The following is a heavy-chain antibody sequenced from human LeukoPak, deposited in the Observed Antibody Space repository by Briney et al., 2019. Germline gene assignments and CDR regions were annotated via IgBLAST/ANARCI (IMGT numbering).Heavy chain of an antibody. CDR3: ASKQGDY. J-gene: IGHJ4*02. Sequence: GGSLRLSCAASGFTFSSYAMSWVRQAPGKGLEWVANINPDGSGKYYVDSVKGRFTISRDNAKKSLYLQMNSLRAEDTAVYYCASKQGDYWGQGTLVTVSS. CDR1: GFTFSSYA. CDR2: INPDGSGK. V-gene: IGHV3-7*01.